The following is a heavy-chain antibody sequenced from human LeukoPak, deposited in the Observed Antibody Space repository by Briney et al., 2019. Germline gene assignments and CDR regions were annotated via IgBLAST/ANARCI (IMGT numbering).Heavy chain of an antibody. J-gene: IGHJ4*02. CDR3: ATDATAYSSAWNYFDY. CDR2: ISPYNGNT. Sequence: ASVKVSCKASGYTFTSYAINWVRQAPGQGLEWVGWISPYNGNTNYAQNLQGRVTMTTDTSTNTAYMEPRSLRSDDTAVYFCATDATAYSSAWNYFDYWGQGTLVTVSS. V-gene: IGHV1-18*01. CDR1: GYTFTSYA. D-gene: IGHD6-19*01.